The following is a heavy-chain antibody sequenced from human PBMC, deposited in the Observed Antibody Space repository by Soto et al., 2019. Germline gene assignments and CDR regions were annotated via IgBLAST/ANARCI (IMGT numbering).Heavy chain of an antibody. J-gene: IGHJ5*02. CDR2: IYYSGST. CDR3: ARALFSHNWFDP. Sequence: SATLSLTCTVPGGSISSYYWSWIRQPPGKGLEWIGYIYYSGSTNYNPSLKSRVTISVDTSKNQFSLKLSSVTAADTAVYYCARALFSHNWFDPWGQGTLVTVSS. CDR1: GGSISSYY. V-gene: IGHV4-59*01. D-gene: IGHD3-10*01.